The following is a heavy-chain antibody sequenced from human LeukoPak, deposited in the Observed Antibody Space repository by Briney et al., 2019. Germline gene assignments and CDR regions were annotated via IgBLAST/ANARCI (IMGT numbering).Heavy chain of an antibody. J-gene: IGHJ4*02. Sequence: GGSLRLFCAASGFTFSSYSMNWVRQAPGKVLEGGSYISSSSSTIYYADSVKGRFTISRDNAKNSLYLQMNSLRAEDTAVYYCARDEPTTVIDCWGQGTLVTVSS. CDR2: ISSSSSTI. CDR3: ARDEPTTVIDC. V-gene: IGHV3-48*04. CDR1: GFTFSSYS. D-gene: IGHD4-17*01.